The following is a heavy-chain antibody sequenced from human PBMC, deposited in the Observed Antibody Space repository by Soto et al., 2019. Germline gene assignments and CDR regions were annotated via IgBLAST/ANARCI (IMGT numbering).Heavy chain of an antibody. CDR1: GYTFTGYY. D-gene: IGHD2-15*01. CDR2: INPNSGGT. Sequence: QVQLVQSGAEVKKPGASVKVSCKASGYTFTGYYMHRVRQAPGQGLEWMGWINPNSGGTNYAQKFQGWVTMTRDTSISTAYMELSRLRSDDTAVYYCARVRRYCSGGSCYVDAFDIWGQGTMVTVSS. V-gene: IGHV1-2*04. CDR3: ARVRRYCSGGSCYVDAFDI. J-gene: IGHJ3*02.